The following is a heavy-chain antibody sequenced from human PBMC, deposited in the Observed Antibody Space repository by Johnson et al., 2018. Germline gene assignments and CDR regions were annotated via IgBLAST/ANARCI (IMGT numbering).Heavy chain of an antibody. J-gene: IGHJ6*03. Sequence: QVQLVQSGGGVVQPGRSLRLSCAASGFTFSSYGMHWVRQAPGKGLEWVAVIWYDGSNKYYADSVKGRFTISRDNSKNTLYLQMNSLRAEDTAVYYCARDRILRRTTQLYYYYYMDVWGKGTTVTVSS. V-gene: IGHV3-33*08. CDR2: IWYDGSNK. CDR3: ARDRILRRTTQLYYYYYMDV. CDR1: GFTFSSYG. D-gene: IGHD1-7*01.